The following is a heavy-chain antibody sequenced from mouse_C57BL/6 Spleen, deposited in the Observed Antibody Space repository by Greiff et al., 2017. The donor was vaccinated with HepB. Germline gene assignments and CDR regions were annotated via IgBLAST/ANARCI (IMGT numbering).Heavy chain of an antibody. CDR2: INPSSGYT. CDR1: GYTFTSYT. J-gene: IGHJ1*03. CDR3: AREKYWYFDV. Sequence: QVQLQQSGAELARPGASVKMSCKASGYTFTSYTTHWVKQRPGQGLEWIGYINPSSGYTKYNQKFKDKATLTADKSSSTAYMQLSSLTSEDSAVYYCAREKYWYFDVWGTGTTVSVSS. V-gene: IGHV1-4*01.